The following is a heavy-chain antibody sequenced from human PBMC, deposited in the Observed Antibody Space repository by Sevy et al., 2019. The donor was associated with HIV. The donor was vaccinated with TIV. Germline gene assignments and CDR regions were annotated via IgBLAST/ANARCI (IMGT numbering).Heavy chain of an antibody. J-gene: IGHJ6*02. CDR1: GFDVNENY. CDR2: IYSGDTGGST. D-gene: IGHD3-3*01. CDR3: ARERLVSAGGYYNYYFGMDV. V-gene: IGHV3-53*01. Sequence: GGSLRLSCAASGFDVNENYMSWVRQAPGKGLEWVSIIYSGDTGGSTYYADSVKGRLTISRDNSQNTLYLLINSLRPEATAVYYCARERLVSAGGYYNYYFGMDVWGQGTTVTVSS.